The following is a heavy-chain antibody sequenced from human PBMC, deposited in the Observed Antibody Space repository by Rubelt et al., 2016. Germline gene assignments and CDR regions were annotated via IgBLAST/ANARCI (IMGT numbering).Heavy chain of an antibody. D-gene: IGHD3-22*01. J-gene: IGHJ4*02. Sequence: QLQLQESGPGLVKPSETLSLTCSVSGGAISSTNYYWGWVRQPPGKGLEWIGYIYYSGSTYYNPSLKRRVTISVDTSKNQISLRLRSGTAADTAVYYCAAAPDSSGYYGNFDHWGQGTLVTVSS. CDR3: AAAPDSSGYYGNFDH. CDR2: IYYSGST. V-gene: IGHV4-39*01. CDR1: GGAISSTNYY.